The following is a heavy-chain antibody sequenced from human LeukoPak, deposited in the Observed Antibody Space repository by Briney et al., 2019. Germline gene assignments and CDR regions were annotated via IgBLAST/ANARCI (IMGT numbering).Heavy chain of an antibody. Sequence: GASVKVSCKAFGYSLTNYYVHWVRQAPGQGLEWMGGINPSGGSTSYAQKFQGRITVTRDTYTNTVYMDLSRLRSEDTATYYCARGAPTTRIGAGRFDYWGQGSLLTVAS. CDR3: ARGAPTTRIGAGRFDY. CDR1: GYSLTNYY. D-gene: IGHD5-12*01. V-gene: IGHV1-46*01. J-gene: IGHJ4*02. CDR2: INPSGGST.